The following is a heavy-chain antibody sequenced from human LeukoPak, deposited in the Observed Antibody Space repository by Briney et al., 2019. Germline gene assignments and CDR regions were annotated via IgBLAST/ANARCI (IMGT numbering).Heavy chain of an antibody. CDR3: ARDVYSSGWYFDY. CDR1: GFTVSSNY. J-gene: IGHJ4*02. D-gene: IGHD6-19*01. Sequence: GGSLRLSCPASGFTVSSNYMSWVRQAPGKGLEWVSVIYSGGSTYYADSVKGRFTISRDNSKNTLYLQMNSLRAEDTAVYYCARDVYSSGWYFDYWGQGTLVTVSS. CDR2: IYSGGST. V-gene: IGHV3-53*01.